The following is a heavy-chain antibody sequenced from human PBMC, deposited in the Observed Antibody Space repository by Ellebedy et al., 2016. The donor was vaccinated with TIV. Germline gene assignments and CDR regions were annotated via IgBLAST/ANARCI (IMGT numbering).Heavy chain of an antibody. CDR1: GFTFSSYW. D-gene: IGHD3-16*01. J-gene: IGHJ5*02. Sequence: GESLKISXAASGFTFSSYWMSWVRQAPGKGLEWVANIKQDGSEKYYVDSVKGRFTISRDNAKNTLYLQMNSLRAEDTAVYYCAREEGGMRGNWFDPWGQGTLVTVSS. CDR3: AREEGGMRGNWFDP. CDR2: IKQDGSEK. V-gene: IGHV3-7*01.